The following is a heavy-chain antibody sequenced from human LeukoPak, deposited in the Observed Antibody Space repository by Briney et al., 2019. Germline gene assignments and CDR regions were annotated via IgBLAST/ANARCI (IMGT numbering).Heavy chain of an antibody. V-gene: IGHV3-23*01. CDR2: ISGSGGST. J-gene: IGHJ4*02. CDR1: GFTFSSYA. CDR3: ANEYLYSSSWYQHPHPDY. Sequence: GGSLRLSCAASGFTFSSYAMSWVRQAPGKGLEWVSAISGSGGSTYYADSVKGRFTISRDNSKNTLYLQMNSLRAEDTAVYYCANEYLYSSSWYQHPHPDYWGQGTLVTVSS. D-gene: IGHD6-13*01.